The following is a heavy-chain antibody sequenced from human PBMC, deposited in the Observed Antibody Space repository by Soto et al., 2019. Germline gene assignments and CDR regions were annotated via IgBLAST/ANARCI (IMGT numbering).Heavy chain of an antibody. CDR3: ARGCSGGSCYSHDAFDI. CDR2: INSDGSST. V-gene: IGHV3-74*01. Sequence: GGSLRLSCAASGFTFSSYWMHWVRQAPGKGLVWVSRINSDGSSTSYADSVKGRFTISRDNAKNTLYLQMNSLRAEDTAVYYCARGCSGGSCYSHDAFDIWGQGTMVTVSS. J-gene: IGHJ3*02. D-gene: IGHD2-15*01. CDR1: GFTFSSYW.